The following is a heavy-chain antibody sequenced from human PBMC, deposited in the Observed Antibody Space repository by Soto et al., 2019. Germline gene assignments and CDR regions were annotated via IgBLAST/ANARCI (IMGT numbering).Heavy chain of an antibody. CDR3: ARDRRIRDYDILTGYHASYYYHGMDV. V-gene: IGHV1-18*04. CDR1: GYTFTSYG. Sequence: APVKATCKASGYTFTSYGSSWVRQAPGQGLELMGWISAYNGNTNYAQKLQGRVTMTTDTSTSTAYMELRSLRSDDTAVYYCARDRRIRDYDILTGYHASYYYHGMDVWGQGTTVTVSS. CDR2: ISAYNGNT. J-gene: IGHJ6*02. D-gene: IGHD3-9*01.